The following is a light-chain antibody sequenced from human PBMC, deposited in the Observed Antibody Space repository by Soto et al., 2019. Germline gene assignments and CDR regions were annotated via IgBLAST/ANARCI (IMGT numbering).Light chain of an antibody. J-gene: IGLJ1*01. CDR2: EVS. CDR1: SSGVGSYNF. CDR3: SSYTTSSNYV. V-gene: IGLV2-14*01. Sequence: QSALTQPASVSGSPGQSITISCTGTSSGVGSYNFVSWYQQLPGKAPKLMIYEVSNRPSGVSNRFSGSKSGNTASLTIPGLQAEDEADYYCSSYTTSSNYVFGSGTKVTVL.